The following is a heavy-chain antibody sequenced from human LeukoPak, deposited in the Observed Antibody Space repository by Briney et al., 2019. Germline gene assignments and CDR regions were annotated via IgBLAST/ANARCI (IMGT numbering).Heavy chain of an antibody. V-gene: IGHV3-23*01. CDR3: AKIEYSSSYYFDY. CDR1: GFTFSSYA. CDR2: ISGSGGST. J-gene: IGHJ4*02. Sequence: GGSLRLSCAASGFTFSSYAMSWVRQAPGKGLEWVSEISGSGGSTYYADSVKGRFTISRDNPKNTLYLQMNSLRAEDTAVYYCAKIEYSSSYYFDYWGQGTLVTVSS. D-gene: IGHD6-6*01.